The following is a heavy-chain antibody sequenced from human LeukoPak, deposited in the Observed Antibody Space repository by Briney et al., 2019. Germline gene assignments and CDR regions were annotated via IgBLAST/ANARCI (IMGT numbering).Heavy chain of an antibody. CDR3: ARDITMVRGPFDP. CDR1: GYTFTGYY. Sequence: ASLKVSCKASGYTFTGYYMHWVRHAPGQGLEWMGRINPNSGGTNYAQKFQGRVTMTRDTSISTAYMELSRLRSDDTAVYYCARDITMVRGPFDPWGQGTLVTVSS. D-gene: IGHD3-10*01. V-gene: IGHV1-2*06. J-gene: IGHJ5*02. CDR2: INPNSGGT.